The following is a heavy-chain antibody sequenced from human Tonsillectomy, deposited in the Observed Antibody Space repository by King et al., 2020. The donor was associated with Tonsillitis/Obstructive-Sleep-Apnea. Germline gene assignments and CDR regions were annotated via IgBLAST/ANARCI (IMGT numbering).Heavy chain of an antibody. Sequence: VQLVESGGGLVQPGRSLRLSCTASGFNFGDFAMSWVRQAPGKGLEWVGFIRSKVYGGTTEHAASVKGRFTISRDDSKSIAYLQMNSLKTEDTAVYYCTRDRFDYGATTFDYWGQGTLVTVSS. CDR1: GFNFGDFA. D-gene: IGHD4/OR15-4a*01. J-gene: IGHJ4*02. CDR2: IRSKVYGGTT. V-gene: IGHV3-49*04. CDR3: TRDRFDYGATTFDY.